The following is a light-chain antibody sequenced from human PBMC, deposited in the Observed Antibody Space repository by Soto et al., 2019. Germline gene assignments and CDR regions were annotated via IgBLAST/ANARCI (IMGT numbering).Light chain of an antibody. CDR2: ANY. J-gene: IGLJ2*01. CDR3: QTYDSSLSVAV. V-gene: IGLV1-40*01. CDR1: SSNIGAGYD. Sequence: QSVLTQPPSVSGAPGQRVTISCTGSSSNIGAGYDVHWYQHLPGTAPKLLIYANYNRPSGVPDRFSGSKSGTSASLAISGLQAEDEADYYCQTYDSSLSVAVFGGGTKLTVL.